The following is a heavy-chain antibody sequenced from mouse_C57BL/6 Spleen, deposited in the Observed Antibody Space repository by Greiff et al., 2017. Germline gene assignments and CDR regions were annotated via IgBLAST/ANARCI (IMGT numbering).Heavy chain of an antibody. CDR2: ISSGGDYI. V-gene: IGHV5-9-1*02. CDR1: GFTFSSYA. D-gene: IGHD2-4*01. J-gene: IGHJ1*03. CDR3: TRVDYDYDFYWYFDV. Sequence: EVKLVESGEGLVKPGGSLKLSCAASGFTFSSYAMSWVRQTPEKRLEWVAYISSGGDYIYYADTVKGRFTISRDNARNTLYLQMSSLKSEDTAMYYCTRVDYDYDFYWYFDVWGTGTTVTVSS.